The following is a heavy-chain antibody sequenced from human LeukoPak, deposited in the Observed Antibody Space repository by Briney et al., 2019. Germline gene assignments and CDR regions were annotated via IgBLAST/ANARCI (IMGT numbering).Heavy chain of an antibody. Sequence: PGGSLRLSCAAFGFTFSNAWMSWLRQAPGKGLEGVGRIKSKTDGGTTDYAAPVKGRFTISRDDSKNTLYLQMNSLKTEDTAVYYCTTEAPRGAFDIWGQGTMVTVSS. CDR2: IKSKTDGGTT. CDR1: GFTFSNAW. V-gene: IGHV3-15*01. J-gene: IGHJ3*02. CDR3: TTEAPRGAFDI. D-gene: IGHD3-10*01.